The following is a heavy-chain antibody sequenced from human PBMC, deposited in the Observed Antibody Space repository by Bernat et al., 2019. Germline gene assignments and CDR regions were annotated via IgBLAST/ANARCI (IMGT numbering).Heavy chain of an antibody. CDR1: GFTFSSYE. D-gene: IGHD4-11*01. CDR2: ISSSGSTI. Sequence: EVQLVESGGGLVQPGGSLRLSCAASGFTFSSYEMNWVRQAPGKGLEWVSYISSSGSTIYYADSVKGRFTISRDNAKNSLYLQMNSLRAEDTAVYYCARCYGYSNPYYYYYYYMDVWGKGTTVTVSS. CDR3: ARCYGYSNPYYYYYYYMDV. J-gene: IGHJ6*03. V-gene: IGHV3-48*03.